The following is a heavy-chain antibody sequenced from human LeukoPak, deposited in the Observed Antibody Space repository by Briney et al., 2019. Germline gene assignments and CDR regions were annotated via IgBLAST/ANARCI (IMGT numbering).Heavy chain of an antibody. CDR3: ASGTIFGVVSFAFDI. D-gene: IGHD3-3*01. V-gene: IGHV4-39*01. Sequence: PSETLSLTCTVSGGSISSSSYYWGWIRQPPGKGLEWIGSIYYSGSTYYNPSLKSRVTISVDTSKNQFSLKLSSVTAADTAVYYCASGTIFGVVSFAFDIWGQGTMVTVSS. J-gene: IGHJ3*02. CDR1: GGSISSSSYY. CDR2: IYYSGST.